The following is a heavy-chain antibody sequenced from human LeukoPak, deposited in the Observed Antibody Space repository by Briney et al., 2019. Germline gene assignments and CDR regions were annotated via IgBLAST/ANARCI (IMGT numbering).Heavy chain of an antibody. D-gene: IGHD2-2*01. CDR1: GYTFTGYY. CDR3: ARGFRDKVPAAIDY. CDR2: INPNSGGT. J-gene: IGHJ4*02. V-gene: IGHV1-2*02. Sequence: ASVKVSCKASGYTFTGYYMHRVRQAPGQGLEWMGWINPNSGGTNYAQKFQGRVTMTRDTSISTAYMELSRLRSDDTAVYYCARGFRDKVPAAIDYWGQGTLVTVSS.